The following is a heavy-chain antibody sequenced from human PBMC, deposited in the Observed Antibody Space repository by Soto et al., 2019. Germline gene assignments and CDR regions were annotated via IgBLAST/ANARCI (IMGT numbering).Heavy chain of an antibody. V-gene: IGHV3-48*02. CDR3: ARGAPYCSGGSCFGADY. Sequence: VGSLRLSCAASGFTLRTCSMNWVRQAPGKGLEWVSYISSSSSTIYYADSVKGRFTISRDNAKNSLYLHMNSLRDEDTAVYYCARGAPYCSGGSCFGADYWGQGTPVTVSS. CDR1: GFTLRTCS. J-gene: IGHJ4*02. D-gene: IGHD2-15*01. CDR2: ISSSSSTI.